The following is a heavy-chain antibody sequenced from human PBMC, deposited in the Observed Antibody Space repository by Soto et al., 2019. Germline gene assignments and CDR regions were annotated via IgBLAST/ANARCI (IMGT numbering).Heavy chain of an antibody. CDR1: GGSFSGYY. V-gene: IGHV4-34*01. Sequence: QVQLQQWGAGLLKPSETLSLTCAVYGGSFSGYYWSWIRQPPGKGLEWIGEINHSGSTNYNPSLKSRVTISVDTSKNQFSLKLSSVTAADTAVYYCARLGYCSSTSCWRTPIDYWGQGTLVTVSS. D-gene: IGHD2-2*01. J-gene: IGHJ4*02. CDR2: INHSGST. CDR3: ARLGYCSSTSCWRTPIDY.